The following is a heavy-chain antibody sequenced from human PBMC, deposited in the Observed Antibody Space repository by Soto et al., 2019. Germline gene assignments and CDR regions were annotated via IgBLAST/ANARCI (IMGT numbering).Heavy chain of an antibody. V-gene: IGHV3-23*01. D-gene: IGHD3-9*01. J-gene: IGHJ4*02. CDR3: AKVSSFEWASRDY. CDR2: ISGSGTST. Sequence: EVQLLESGGGLVQPGGSLRLSCAASGFTFSSYGMSWVRQAPGKGLEWVSVISGSGTSTYYADSVKGRFTISRDNSKTTLYLQMNSLRAEDTAIYYCAKVSSFEWASRDYWGQGTLVSVSS. CDR1: GFTFSSYG.